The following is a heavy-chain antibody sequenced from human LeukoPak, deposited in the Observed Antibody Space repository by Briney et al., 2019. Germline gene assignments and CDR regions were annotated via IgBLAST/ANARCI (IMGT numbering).Heavy chain of an antibody. Sequence: GGSLRLSCAASGFTFSSYSMNWVRQAPGKGLEWVSSISSSSSYIYYADSVKGRFTTSTDTAKNSLYLQMNSLRGEDTAVYYCARDLGEYSVLDYWGQGTPVTVSS. CDR1: GFTFSSYS. D-gene: IGHD6-6*01. CDR2: ISSSSSYI. J-gene: IGHJ4*02. V-gene: IGHV3-21*01. CDR3: ARDLGEYSVLDY.